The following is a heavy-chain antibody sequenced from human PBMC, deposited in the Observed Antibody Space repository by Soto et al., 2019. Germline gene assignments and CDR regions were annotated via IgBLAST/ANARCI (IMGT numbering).Heavy chain of an antibody. J-gene: IGHJ5*02. CDR1: GGTFSSYA. CDR2: IIPIFGTA. Sequence: QVQLVQSGAEVKKPGSSVKVSCKASGGTFSSYAISWVRQAPGQGLEWMGGIIPIFGTANYAQKFQGRVTITADESTSTAYMELSSLRSEHTAVYYCARLGTPYYSSSWGNWFDPWGQGTLVTVSS. V-gene: IGHV1-69*01. D-gene: IGHD6-13*01. CDR3: ARLGTPYYSSSWGNWFDP.